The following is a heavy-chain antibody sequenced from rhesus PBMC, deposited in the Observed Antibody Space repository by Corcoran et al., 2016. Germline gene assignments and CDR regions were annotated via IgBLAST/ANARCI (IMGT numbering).Heavy chain of an antibody. J-gene: IGHJ4*01. D-gene: IGHD4-35*01. CDR2: IYWEDDK. CDR3: VRRSDYGKFDY. Sequence: QVTLKESGPALVNPTQTLPLTCTFSGFSLSTSGMGVDWIRQPSRKTLEWLAHIYWEDDKRYNTSLKSRLTISKDTSKNQVVRTMTNMDPGDTATYYGVRRSDYGKFDYWGQGVLVTVSS. CDR1: GFSLSTSGMG. V-gene: IGHV2-1*01.